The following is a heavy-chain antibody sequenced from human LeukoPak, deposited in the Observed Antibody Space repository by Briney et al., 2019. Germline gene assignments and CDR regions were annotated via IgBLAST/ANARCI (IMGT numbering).Heavy chain of an antibody. D-gene: IGHD3-16*02. CDR2: ISYDGSNK. CDR3: ARAWDYVWGSYRSYYFDY. V-gene: IGHV3-30*03. CDR1: GFTFSSYG. J-gene: IGHJ4*02. Sequence: GGSLRLSCAASGFTFSSYGMHWVRQAPGKGLEWVAVISYDGSNKYYADSVKGRFTISRDNSKNTLYLQMNSLRAEDTAVYYCARAWDYVWGSYRSYYFDYWGQGTLVTVSS.